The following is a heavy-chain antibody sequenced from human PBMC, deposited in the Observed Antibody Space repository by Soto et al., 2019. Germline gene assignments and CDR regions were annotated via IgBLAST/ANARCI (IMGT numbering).Heavy chain of an antibody. D-gene: IGHD6-13*01. J-gene: IGHJ4*02. CDR1: GYTGNTYG. V-gene: IGHV1-18*01. Sequence: ASVKVSCKASGYTGNTYGFSWVRQAPAQGLEWMGWISAYNGNTNYAQKLQGRVTMTTDTSTSTAYIEPRSLRSDDTAVYYCARFDQIAAALFDYWGQGTLVTVSS. CDR2: ISAYNGNT. CDR3: ARFDQIAAALFDY.